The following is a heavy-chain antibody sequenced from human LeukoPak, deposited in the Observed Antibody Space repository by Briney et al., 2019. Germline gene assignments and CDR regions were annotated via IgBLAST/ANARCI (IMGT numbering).Heavy chain of an antibody. D-gene: IGHD3-22*01. CDR1: GFTFSDYY. CDR3: AKASYDSSGYYYHY. CDR2: ISSSGSTI. J-gene: IGHJ4*02. V-gene: IGHV3-11*01. Sequence: PGGSLRLSCAASGFTFSDYYMSWIRQAPGKGLEWVSYISSSGSTIYYADSVKGRFTISRDNAKNSLYLQMNSLRAEDTAVYYCAKASYDSSGYYYHYWGQGTLVTVSS.